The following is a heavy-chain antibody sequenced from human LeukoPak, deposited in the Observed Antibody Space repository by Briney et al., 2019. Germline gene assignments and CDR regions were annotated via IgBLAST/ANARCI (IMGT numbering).Heavy chain of an antibody. J-gene: IGHJ4*02. CDR1: GGSISSYY. CDR2: IYYSGST. V-gene: IGHV4-59*01. CDR3: AAWAATRFDY. D-gene: IGHD6-25*01. Sequence: SETLSLTCTVSGGSISSYYWSWIRQPPGKGLEWIGYIYYSGSTNYNPSLKSRVTISVDTSKNQFSLKLSSVTAADTAVYYCAAWAATRFDYWGQGTLVTVSS.